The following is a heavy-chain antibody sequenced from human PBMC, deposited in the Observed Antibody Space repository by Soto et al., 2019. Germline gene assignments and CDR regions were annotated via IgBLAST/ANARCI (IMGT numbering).Heavy chain of an antibody. CDR3: ARGSGDADGDGNWFDP. CDR1: GGSFRTYT. V-gene: IGHV1-69*08. CDR2: IISVLGRA. D-gene: IGHD3-10*01. J-gene: IGHJ5*02. Sequence: QVQLVQSGAEVKKPGSSVRVSCKASGGSFRTYTINWVRQAPGQGLEWVGRIISVLGRANYAQKFQGRVTLTADKFTSTAYMELSSLRSDDTAVYFCARGSGDADGDGNWFDPWGQGTLVTVSS.